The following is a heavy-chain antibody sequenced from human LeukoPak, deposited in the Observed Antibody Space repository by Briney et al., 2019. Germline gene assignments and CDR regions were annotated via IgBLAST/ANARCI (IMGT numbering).Heavy chain of an antibody. V-gene: IGHV3-33*06. CDR2: IWYDGSNK. J-gene: IGHJ4*02. Sequence: GGSLRLSCAASGFTFSSYGMHWVRQAPGKGLEWVAVIWYDGSNKYYADSVKGRFTISRDNSKNTLYLQMNSLRAEDTAVYYRAKAHSSGWYGVDYWGQGTLVTVSS. CDR3: AKAHSSGWYGVDY. D-gene: IGHD6-19*01. CDR1: GFTFSSYG.